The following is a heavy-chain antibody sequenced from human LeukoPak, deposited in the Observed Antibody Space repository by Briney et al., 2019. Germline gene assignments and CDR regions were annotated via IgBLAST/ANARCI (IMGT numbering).Heavy chain of an antibody. CDR1: GFTFSNFA. D-gene: IGHD1-26*01. J-gene: IGHJ3*02. Sequence: GGSLRLSCAASGFTFSNFAMSWVRQPPGKGLEWVSTLGGGGIDTYYADSVKGRFTISRDNSKNTLYLHMNSLRAEDTAVYYCTFEIGRSQGAFDIWGQGTMITVSS. CDR3: TFEIGRSQGAFDI. CDR2: LGGGGIDT. V-gene: IGHV3-23*01.